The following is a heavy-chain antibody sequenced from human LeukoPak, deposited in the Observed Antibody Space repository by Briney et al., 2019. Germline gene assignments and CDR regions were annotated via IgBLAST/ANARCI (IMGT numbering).Heavy chain of an antibody. Sequence: IYYSGTTYYTPALKSRFTITVDTSKNQFSLKLSSVTAADTAVYYCARGYRENYYYYYYLDVWGKGTTVTVSS. J-gene: IGHJ6*03. V-gene: IGHV4-30-4*01. CDR2: IYYSGTT. D-gene: IGHD4-11*01. CDR3: ARGYRENYYYYYYLDV.